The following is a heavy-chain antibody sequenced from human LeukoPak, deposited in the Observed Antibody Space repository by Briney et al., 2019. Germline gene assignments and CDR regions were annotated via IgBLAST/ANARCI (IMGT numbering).Heavy chain of an antibody. J-gene: IGHJ4*02. CDR3: ARHVKYGSGTYYEDY. D-gene: IGHD3-10*01. CDR2: FDPEDGET. V-gene: IGHV1-24*01. Sequence: ASVKVSCKVSGYTLTELSMHWVRQAHGKGLEWMGGFDPEDGETIYAQKFQGRVTMTEDTSTDTAYMELSSLRSEDTAVYYRARHVKYGSGTYYEDYWGQGTLVTVSS. CDR1: GYTLTELS.